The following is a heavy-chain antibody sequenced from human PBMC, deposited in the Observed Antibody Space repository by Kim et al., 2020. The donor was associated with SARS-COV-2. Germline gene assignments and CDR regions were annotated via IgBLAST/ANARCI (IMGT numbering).Heavy chain of an antibody. D-gene: IGHD4-17*01. CDR3: ARERTTVIDY. V-gene: IGHV3-7*03. CDR2: GK. J-gene: IGHJ4*02. Sequence: GKYYVDSVKGRFTSSRDNAKNSLYLQMNSLRAEDTAVYYCARERTTVIDYWGQGTLVTVSS.